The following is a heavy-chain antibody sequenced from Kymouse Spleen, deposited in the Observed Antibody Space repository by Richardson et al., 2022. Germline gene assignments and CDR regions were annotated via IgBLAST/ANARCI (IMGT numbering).Heavy chain of an antibody. Sequence: EVQLVESGEGLVQPGGSLRLSCAASGFTFSSYAMHWVRQAPGKGLEYVSAISSNGGSTYYADSVKGRFTISRDNSKNTLYLQMGSLRAEDMAVYYCARDKFPV*LEPDWGQGTLVTVSS. CDR2: ISSNGGST. CDR3: ARDKFPV*LEPD. J-gene: IGHJ4*02. D-gene: IGHD1-20*01,IGHD1-7*01. V-gene: IGHV3-64*02. CDR1: GFTFSSYA.